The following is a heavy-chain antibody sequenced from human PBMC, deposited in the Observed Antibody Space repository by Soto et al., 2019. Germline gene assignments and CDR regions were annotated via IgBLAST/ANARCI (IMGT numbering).Heavy chain of an antibody. V-gene: IGHV4-30-4*01. CDR1: GGSISSGAYY. Sequence: SETLSLTCTVSGGSISSGAYYWSWIRQPPGKGLEWIGYIYYSGSTYYNPSLKSRVTISVDTSKNQFSLKLSSVTAADTAVYYCASAFYYYDSSGYLRPLYYFDYWGQGTLVTVSS. CDR2: IYYSGST. J-gene: IGHJ4*02. D-gene: IGHD3-22*01. CDR3: ASAFYYYDSSGYLRPLYYFDY.